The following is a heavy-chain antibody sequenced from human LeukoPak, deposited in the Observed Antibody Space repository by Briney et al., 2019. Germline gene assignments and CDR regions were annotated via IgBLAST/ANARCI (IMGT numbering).Heavy chain of an antibody. CDR2: LSGSGGST. CDR1: GFTFSSYA. J-gene: IGHJ4*02. CDR3: AKDLNRNDFDY. V-gene: IGHV3-23*01. Sequence: GGSLRLSCAASGFTFSSYAMSWVRQAPGKGLEWVSGLSGSGGSTYYADSVKGRFTISRDNSKNTLYLQMNSLRAEDTAVYYCAKDLNRNDFDYWGQGTLVTVSS. D-gene: IGHD1-14*01.